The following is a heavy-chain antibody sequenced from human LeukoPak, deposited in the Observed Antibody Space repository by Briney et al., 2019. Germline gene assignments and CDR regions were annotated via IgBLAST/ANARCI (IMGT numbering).Heavy chain of an antibody. Sequence: SETLSLTCAVSGGSISSSNWWSWVRQPPGKGLEWIGEIYHSGSTNYNPSLKSRVTISVDKSKNQFSLKLSSVTAADTAVYYCARGGYDFGYYMDVWGKGTTVTVSS. CDR1: GGSISSSNW. CDR3: ARGGYDFGYYMDV. CDR2: IYHSGST. J-gene: IGHJ6*03. V-gene: IGHV4-4*02. D-gene: IGHD3-3*01.